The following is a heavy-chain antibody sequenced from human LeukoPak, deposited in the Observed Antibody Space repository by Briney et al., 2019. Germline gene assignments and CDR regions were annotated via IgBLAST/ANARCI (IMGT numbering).Heavy chain of an antibody. CDR2: INQVGREQ. Sequence: GGSLRLSCAASGLPFSRYWMSWVRQAPGQGLEWVANINQVGREQFYVASVKGRFTISRDNAKDSLFLQMNGLRAEDTAVYYCASSSQYQVLSFYWRQGTLVAVSS. D-gene: IGHD2-2*01. J-gene: IGHJ4*02. CDR1: GLPFSRYW. V-gene: IGHV3-7*01. CDR3: ASSSQYQVLSFY.